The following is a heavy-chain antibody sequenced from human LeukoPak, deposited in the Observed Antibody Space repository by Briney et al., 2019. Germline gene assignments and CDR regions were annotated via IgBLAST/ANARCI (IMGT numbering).Heavy chain of an antibody. CDR2: ISGSGGST. V-gene: IGHV3-23*01. CDR3: AKSGYVSH. CDR1: AFTFSTYA. Sequence: AGGSLRLSCAASAFTFSTYAMSWVRQAPGRGLEWVSAISGSGGSTYYADSVKGRFPISRDNSKSTLYLQMSSLRAEDTAVYYCAKSGYVSHWGQGTMVTVSS. D-gene: IGHD2-2*01. J-gene: IGHJ3*01.